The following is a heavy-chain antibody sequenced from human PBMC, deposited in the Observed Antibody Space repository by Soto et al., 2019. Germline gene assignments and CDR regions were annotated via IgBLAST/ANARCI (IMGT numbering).Heavy chain of an antibody. CDR2: INAGNGNT. CDR1: GYTFTSYA. V-gene: IGHV1-3*05. CDR3: ARSIVVVTALDY. J-gene: IGHJ4*02. D-gene: IGHD2-21*02. Sequence: QVQLVQSGAEEKKPGASVKVSCKASGYTFTSYAMHWVRQAPGQRLEWMGWINAGNGNTKYSQKFKGRVTITRDTSASTADMELSSLRSEATAVYYCARSIVVVTALDYWGQGTLVTVSS.